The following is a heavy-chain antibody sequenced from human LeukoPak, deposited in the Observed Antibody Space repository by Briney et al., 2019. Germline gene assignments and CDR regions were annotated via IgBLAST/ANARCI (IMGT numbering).Heavy chain of an antibody. J-gene: IGHJ4*02. CDR3: TTAGEGELLLVDY. D-gene: IGHD1-26*01. CDR2: IKSKTDGGTT. CDR1: GFTFSNAW. V-gene: IGHV3-15*01. Sequence: PGGSLRLSCAASGFTFSNAWMSWVRQAPGKGLEWVGRIKSKTDGGTTDYAAPVKGRFTISRDDSKNTLYLQMNSLKTEDTAVYYCTTAGEGELLLVDYWGQGTLVTVSS.